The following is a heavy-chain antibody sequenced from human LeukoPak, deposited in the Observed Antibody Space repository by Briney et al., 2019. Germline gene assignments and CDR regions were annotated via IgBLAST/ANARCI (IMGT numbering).Heavy chain of an antibody. CDR1: GYTFTGYY. Sequence: ASVKVSCKASGYTFTGYYMHWVRQAPGQGLEWMGWINPNSGGTNYAQKFQGRVTMTRDTSTSTAYMELSRLRSDDTAVYYCAATFGVVAYYYYYMDVWGKGTTVTVSS. CDR2: INPNSGGT. V-gene: IGHV1-2*02. D-gene: IGHD3-3*01. J-gene: IGHJ6*03. CDR3: AATFGVVAYYYYYMDV.